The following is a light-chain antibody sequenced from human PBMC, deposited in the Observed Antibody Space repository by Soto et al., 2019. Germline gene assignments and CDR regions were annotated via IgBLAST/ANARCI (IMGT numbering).Light chain of an antibody. Sequence: DIQMTQSPSTLSASVGDRVTITCRASQSINSWLAWYQQKPGKAPNLLIYKASSLESGVPSRFSGSGSGTEFTLTISSLQPEDFATYYCQHYNNFPWTFGQGTKVEIK. CDR1: QSINSW. CDR2: KAS. CDR3: QHYNNFPWT. J-gene: IGKJ1*01. V-gene: IGKV1-5*03.